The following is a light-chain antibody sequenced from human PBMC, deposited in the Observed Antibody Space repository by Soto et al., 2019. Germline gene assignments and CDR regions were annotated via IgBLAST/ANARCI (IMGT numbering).Light chain of an antibody. CDR3: QQYYSSPYT. Sequence: DIVMTQSPDSLAVSLGERATINCKSSQSVLYSSNNKNYLAWYQQKPGQPPNLLIYWASTRESGVHDRFSGSGSWPDFTLTISSLQAEDVAVYYCQQYYSSPYTFGQGTKLEIK. CDR2: WAS. J-gene: IGKJ2*01. CDR1: QSVLYSSNNKNY. V-gene: IGKV4-1*01.